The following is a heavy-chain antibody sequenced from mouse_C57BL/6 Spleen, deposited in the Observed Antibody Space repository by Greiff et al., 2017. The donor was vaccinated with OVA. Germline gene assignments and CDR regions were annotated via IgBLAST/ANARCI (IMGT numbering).Heavy chain of an antibody. D-gene: IGHD1-1*01. J-gene: IGHJ4*01. V-gene: IGHV1-39*01. Sequence: EVQLQQSGPELVKPGASVKISCKASGYSFTDYNMNWVKQSNGKSLEWIGVINPNYGTTSYNHKFTGQATLTVAQSSSTASMQLNSLTSEDTAVYYCERREITTVVAPYDMEDWGKGNSVTGAS. CDR3: ERREITTVVAPYDMED. CDR2: INPNYGTT. CDR1: GYSFTDYN.